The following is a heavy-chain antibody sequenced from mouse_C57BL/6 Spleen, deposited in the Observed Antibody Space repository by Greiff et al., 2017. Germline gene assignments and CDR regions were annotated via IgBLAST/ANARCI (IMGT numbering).Heavy chain of an antibody. CDR2: ISSGSSTI. Sequence: EVKLMESGGGLVKPGGSLKLSCAASGFTFSDYGMHWVRQAPEKGLEWVAYISSGSSTIYYADTVKGRFTISRDNAKNTLFLQMTSLRSEDTAMYYCARDYYGGSYGYFDYWGQGTTLTVSS. V-gene: IGHV5-17*01. CDR3: ARDYYGGSYGYFDY. CDR1: GFTFSDYG. D-gene: IGHD1-1*01. J-gene: IGHJ2*01.